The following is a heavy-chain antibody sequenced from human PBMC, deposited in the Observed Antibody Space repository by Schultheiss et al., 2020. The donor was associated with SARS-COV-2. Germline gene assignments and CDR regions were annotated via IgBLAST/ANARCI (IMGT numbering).Heavy chain of an antibody. CDR2: IYYSGST. V-gene: IGHV4-61*01. CDR3: ARAEPYYDFWSGYYIPNWFDT. CDR1: GGSVSSGSYY. J-gene: IGHJ5*02. Sequence: SETLSLTCTVSGGSVSSGSYYWSWIRQPPGKGLEWIGYIYYSGSTNYNPSLKSRVTISVDTSKNQFSLKLSSVTAADTAVYYCARAEPYYDFWSGYYIPNWFDTWGQGTLVTVSS. D-gene: IGHD3-3*01.